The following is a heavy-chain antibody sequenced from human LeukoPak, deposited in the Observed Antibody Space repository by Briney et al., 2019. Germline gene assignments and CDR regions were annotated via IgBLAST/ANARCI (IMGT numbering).Heavy chain of an antibody. CDR2: INHSGST. J-gene: IGHJ6*02. V-gene: IGHV4-34*01. Sequence: SETLSLTCAVYGGSFSGYYWSWIRQPPGKGLEWIGEINHSGSTNYNPSLKSRVTISVDTSKNQFSLKLSSVTAADTAVYYCARVVPMAAAAGFYYYYGMDVWGQGTTVTVSS. CDR1: GGSFSGYY. D-gene: IGHD6-13*01. CDR3: ARVVPMAAAAGFYYYYGMDV.